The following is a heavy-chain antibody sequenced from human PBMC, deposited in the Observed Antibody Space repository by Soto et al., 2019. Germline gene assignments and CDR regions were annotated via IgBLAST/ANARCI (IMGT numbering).Heavy chain of an antibody. CDR1: GGTFITYT. CDR2: IIPIFGTT. V-gene: IGHV1-69*01. J-gene: IGHJ4*02. D-gene: IGHD5-12*01. CDR3: AILTPITGIY. Sequence: QVQLVQSGAEVKKPGSSVKVSCKASGGTFITYTIRWVRQAPGHGLEWMGGIIPIFGTTNYAQKFQGRVTITADESTSTAYMEMSSLSPEDTAVYYCAILTPITGIYWGQGALVTVSS.